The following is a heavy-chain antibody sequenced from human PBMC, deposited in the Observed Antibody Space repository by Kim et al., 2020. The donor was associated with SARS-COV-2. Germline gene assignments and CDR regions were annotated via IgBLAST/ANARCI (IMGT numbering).Heavy chain of an antibody. J-gene: IGHJ4*02. D-gene: IGHD2-8*01. CDR2: ISTSSSYI. CDR1: GFTFSTYS. CDR3: ARVAGGTNSFNFDY. V-gene: IGHV3-21*01. Sequence: GGSLRLSCAASGFTFSTYSMNWVRQAPGKGLEWVSSISTSSSYIYYADSVKGRFTISRDNAKNSLYLQMNSLRAEDTAVYYCARVAGGTNSFNFDYWGQGTLVTVSS.